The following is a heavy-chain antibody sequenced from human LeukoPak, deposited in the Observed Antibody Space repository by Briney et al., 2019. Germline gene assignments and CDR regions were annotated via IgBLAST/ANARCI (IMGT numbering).Heavy chain of an antibody. J-gene: IGHJ3*02. CDR1: GYTFTSYS. V-gene: IGHV1-18*04. CDR2: ISAYNGNT. D-gene: IGHD2-2*02. CDR3: ARGMSGYTEDPFDI. Sequence: ASVKVSCKASGYTFTSYSINWVRQAPGQGLEWMAWISAYNGNTNYAQKFQGRVTPTRDTSTSTAYMELRSLRSDDTAVYFCARGMSGYTEDPFDIWGQGTVVTVSS.